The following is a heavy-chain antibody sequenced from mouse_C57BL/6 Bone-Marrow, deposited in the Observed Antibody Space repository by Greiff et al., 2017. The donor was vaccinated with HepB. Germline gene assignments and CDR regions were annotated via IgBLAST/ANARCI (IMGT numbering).Heavy chain of an antibody. Sequence: EVHLVESGPGLVKPSQSLSLTCSVTGYSITSGYYWNWIRQFPGNKLEWMGYISYDGSNNYNPSLKNRISITRDTSKNQFFLKLNSVTTEDTATYYCASGKAWFAYWGQGTLVTVSA. J-gene: IGHJ3*01. D-gene: IGHD4-1*01. CDR3: ASGKAWFAY. CDR1: GYSITSGYY. V-gene: IGHV3-6*01. CDR2: ISYDGSN.